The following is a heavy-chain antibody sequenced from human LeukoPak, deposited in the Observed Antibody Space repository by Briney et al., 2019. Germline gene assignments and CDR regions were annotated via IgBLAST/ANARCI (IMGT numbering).Heavy chain of an antibody. Sequence: GGSLRLSCAASGFTFSSYEMNWVRQAPGKGLEWVSYITESGSTIYYADSVKGRITISRDNAKNSLYLQMNSLRAEDTAVYYCARSLSHYCSRTSCYFVDVWGKGTTVTISS. D-gene: IGHD2-2*01. V-gene: IGHV3-48*03. CDR2: ITESGSTI. J-gene: IGHJ6*04. CDR1: GFTFSSYE. CDR3: ARSLSHYCSRTSCYFVDV.